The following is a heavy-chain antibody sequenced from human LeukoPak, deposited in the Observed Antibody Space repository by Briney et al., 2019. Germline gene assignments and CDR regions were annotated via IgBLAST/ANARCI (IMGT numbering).Heavy chain of an antibody. D-gene: IGHD5-18*01. J-gene: IGHJ4*02. CDR1: GFTLSSYW. CDR3: ARGKRGYSYGFDY. CDR2: INSDGSST. V-gene: IGHV3-74*01. Sequence: PGGSLRLSCAASGFTLSSYWMHWVRQAPGKGLVWVSRINSDGSSTSYAGSVKGRFTISRDNAKNTLYLQMNSLRAEDTAVYYCARGKRGYSYGFDYWGQGTLVTVSS.